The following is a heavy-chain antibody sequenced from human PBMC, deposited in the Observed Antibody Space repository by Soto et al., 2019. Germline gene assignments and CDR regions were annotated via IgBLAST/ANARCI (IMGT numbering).Heavy chain of an antibody. CDR3: ARARGSGYYTFDY. J-gene: IGHJ4*02. D-gene: IGHD3-22*01. V-gene: IGHV4-30-4*01. Sequence: SETLSLTCTVSGGSISSGDYYWSWIRQPPGKGLEWIGYSYYSGSTYYNPSLKSRVTISVDTSKNQFSLKLSSVTAADTAVYYCARARGSGYYTFDYWGQGTLVTVSS. CDR2: SYYSGST. CDR1: GGSISSGDYY.